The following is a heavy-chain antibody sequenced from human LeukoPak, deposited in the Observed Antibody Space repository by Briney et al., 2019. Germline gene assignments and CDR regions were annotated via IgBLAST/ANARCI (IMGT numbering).Heavy chain of an antibody. D-gene: IGHD2-8*01. Sequence: QTLSLTCVIYGDSVSSNLATWNWIRQSPSRGLEWLGRTYYRSKWSNDYAVSVNSRLTINPDTSKNHFSLQLRFVTPEDTALYFCARALGVVFDYWGQGTLVTVSS. CDR3: ARALGVVFDY. CDR1: GDSVSSNLAT. J-gene: IGHJ4*02. V-gene: IGHV6-1*01. CDR2: TYYRSKWSN.